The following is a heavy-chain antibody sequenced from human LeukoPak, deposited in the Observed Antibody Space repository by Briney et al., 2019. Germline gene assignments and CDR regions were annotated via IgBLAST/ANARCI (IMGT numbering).Heavy chain of an antibody. V-gene: IGHV3-53*01. CDR1: GFTVSSNY. D-gene: IGHD4-11*01. Sequence: GGSLRLSCAASGFTVSSNYMSWVRQAPGKGLEWVSVIYSGGSTYYADSVKGRFTISRDNSKNTLYLQTNSLRAEDTAVYYCAREGGTVTPYYYYYMDVWGKGTTVTVSS. CDR2: IYSGGST. CDR3: AREGGTVTPYYYYYMDV. J-gene: IGHJ6*03.